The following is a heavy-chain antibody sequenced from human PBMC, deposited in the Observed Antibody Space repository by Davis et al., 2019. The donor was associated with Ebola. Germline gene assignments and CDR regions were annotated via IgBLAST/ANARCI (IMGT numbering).Heavy chain of an antibody. D-gene: IGHD1-1*01. V-gene: IGHV3-48*02. CDR1: GFTFSTYA. Sequence: GESLKISCAASGFTFSTYAMDWVRQAPGKGLEWVSYISSSGSNIYYADSVKGRFTISRDIAKNSLYLHMNSLRDEDTAVYYCARGSENWNYVDSWGQGTLVTVSS. CDR2: ISSSGSNI. CDR3: ARGSENWNYVDS. J-gene: IGHJ4*02.